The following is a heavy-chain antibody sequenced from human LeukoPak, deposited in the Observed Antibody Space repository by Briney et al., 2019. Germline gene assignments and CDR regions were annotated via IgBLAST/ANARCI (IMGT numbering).Heavy chain of an antibody. V-gene: IGHV3-20*04. CDR3: ARKNYYDSSGYYSD. D-gene: IGHD3-22*01. CDR2: INWNGGST. J-gene: IGHJ4*02. Sequence: GGSLRLSCAASGFTFDDYGMRWVRQAPGKGLEWVSGINWNGGSTGYADSVKGRFTISRDNAKNSLYLQMNSLRAEDTALYYCARKNYYDSSGYYSDWGQGTLVTVSS. CDR1: GFTFDDYG.